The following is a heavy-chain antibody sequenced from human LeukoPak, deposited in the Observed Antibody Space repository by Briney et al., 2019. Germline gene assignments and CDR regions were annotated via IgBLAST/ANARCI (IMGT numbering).Heavy chain of an antibody. J-gene: IGHJ4*02. CDR1: GFTFSTYS. CDR2: ISSDSRYI. D-gene: IGHD6-19*01. V-gene: IGHV3-21*01. CDR3: ARAQRTLQWLVPFDY. Sequence: GGSLRLSCAASGFTFSTYSMNWVRQAPGKGLEWVSAISSDSRYIYYADSVKGRFTTSRDNAKTSLYLQMNSLRAEDTAVYYCARAQRTLQWLVPFDYWGQGTLVTVSS.